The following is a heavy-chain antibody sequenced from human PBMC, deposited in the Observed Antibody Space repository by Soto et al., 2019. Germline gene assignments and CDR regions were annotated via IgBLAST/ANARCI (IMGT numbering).Heavy chain of an antibody. D-gene: IGHD4-17*01. J-gene: IGHJ2*01. Sequence: QAQLQESGPGLVKPSQTLSLTCTVSGGSISGGVYYWSWIRQPPGKGLEWIGYIFDSGSTYYNPSLKSRVTISVDTSKNQFSLRLSSVTAADTAVYYCAREIIPLTTDWYFDLWGRGTLSLSPQ. CDR1: GGSISGGVYY. CDR3: AREIIPLTTDWYFDL. CDR2: IFDSGST. V-gene: IGHV4-30-4*01.